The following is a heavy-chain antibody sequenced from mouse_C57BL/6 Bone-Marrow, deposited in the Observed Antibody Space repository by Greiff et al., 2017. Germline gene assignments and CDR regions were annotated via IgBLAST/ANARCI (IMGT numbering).Heavy chain of an antibody. J-gene: IGHJ3*01. CDR3: TRRPRGAWFAY. CDR1: GYTFTDYE. CDR2: IDPETGGT. Sequence: VQLQQSGAELVRPGASVTLSCKASGYTFTDYEMHWVKQTPVHGLEWIGAIDPETGGTASHQKFKGKAILTADKSSSTAYMALRCLTSVDSAVYYCTRRPRGAWFAYWGQGTLVTVSA. V-gene: IGHV1-15*01.